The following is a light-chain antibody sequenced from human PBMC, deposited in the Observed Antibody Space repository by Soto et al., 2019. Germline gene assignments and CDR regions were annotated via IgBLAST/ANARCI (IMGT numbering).Light chain of an antibody. CDR1: QSVSSN. J-gene: IGKJ1*01. Sequence: EIVMTPSPATLSVSPGEIANLSCGASQSVSSNLAWYQQKPGQAPRLLIYGASTRATGIPDRFSGSGSGTEFTLTISSLQPDDFATYYCQNYNSYSEEFGQGTKVDIK. CDR2: GAS. CDR3: QNYNSYSEE. V-gene: IGKV3-15*01.